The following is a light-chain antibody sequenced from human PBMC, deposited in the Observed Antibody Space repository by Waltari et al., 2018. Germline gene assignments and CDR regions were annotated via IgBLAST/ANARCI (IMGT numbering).Light chain of an antibody. CDR1: SGSVSTTSY. J-gene: IGLJ3*02. Sequence: QTVVTQEPSLSVSPGGTVTLTCALTSGSVSTTSYATWYQQTPGQPPSMPVYKGSSRSSGVPDRFSGSSLGNKAALTITGAQADDECNYYCSLYMGSGIWVFGGGTKLTVL. CDR3: SLYMGSGIWV. V-gene: IGLV8-61*01. CDR2: KGS.